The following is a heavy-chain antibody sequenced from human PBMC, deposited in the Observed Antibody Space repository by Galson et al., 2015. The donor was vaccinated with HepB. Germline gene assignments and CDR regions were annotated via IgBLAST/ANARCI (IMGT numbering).Heavy chain of an antibody. D-gene: IGHD7-27*01. V-gene: IGHV3-7*03. Sequence: LRLSCAASGFTFNIYWMTWVRQAPGKGLEWVANIKEDESEKYYVDSVKGRFTISRDNAKNSLYLEMTSLRAEDTAVYFCARDHWALGFWGQGTLVTVSS. J-gene: IGHJ4*02. CDR2: IKEDESEK. CDR3: ARDHWALGF. CDR1: GFTFNIYW.